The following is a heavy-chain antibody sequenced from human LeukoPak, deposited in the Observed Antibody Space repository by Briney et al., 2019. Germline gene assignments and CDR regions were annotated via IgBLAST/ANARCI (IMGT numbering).Heavy chain of an antibody. J-gene: IGHJ4*02. Sequence: GGSLRLSCAASGFIFSSYGMHWVPQAPGKGLEWVAVIWYDGSNKYYADSVKGRFTISRDNSKNTRYLQMNILRAEDTAVYYCARSLDVEGTSSWYFGRFDHWGQGTLVTVSS. CDR1: GFIFSSYG. CDR2: IWYDGSNK. V-gene: IGHV3-33*01. D-gene: IGHD6-13*01. CDR3: ARSLDVEGTSSWYFGRFDH.